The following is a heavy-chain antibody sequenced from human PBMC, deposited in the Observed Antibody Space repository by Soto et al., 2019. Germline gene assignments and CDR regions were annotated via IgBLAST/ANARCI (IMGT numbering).Heavy chain of an antibody. V-gene: IGHV5-51*01. CDR3: ARRYYEFWSGYYTGWFDP. CDR2: IYPGDSDT. D-gene: IGHD3-3*01. J-gene: IGHJ5*02. CDR1: GYSFTSYW. Sequence: GESLKISCKGSGYSFTSYWIGWVRQMPGKGLEWMGIIYPGDSDTRYSPSFQGQVTISADKSISTAYLQWSSLKASDTAMYYCARRYYEFWSGYYTGWFDPWGQGPLVTVSS.